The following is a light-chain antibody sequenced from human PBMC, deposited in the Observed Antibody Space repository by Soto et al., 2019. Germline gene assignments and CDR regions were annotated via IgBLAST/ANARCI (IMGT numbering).Light chain of an antibody. CDR2: GAS. CDR1: QTVTSNY. CDR3: QQYGSSPIT. Sequence: EIVLTQSPGTLALSPGERGTLSCRASQTVTSNYLAWYQQKPGQAPRLLIYGASSRATGIPDRFSGSGSGTDFTLTISRLEPEDFAVYYCQQYGSSPITFGQGTRLEI. V-gene: IGKV3-20*01. J-gene: IGKJ5*01.